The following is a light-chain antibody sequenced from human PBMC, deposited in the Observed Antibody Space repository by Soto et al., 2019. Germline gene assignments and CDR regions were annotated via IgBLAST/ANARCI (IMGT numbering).Light chain of an antibody. CDR3: MQGTHWPWT. V-gene: IGKV2-30*01. CDR2: QVS. J-gene: IGKJ1*01. Sequence: DVVMTQSPLSLPVTLGQPASISCRSTQALVYSDGDTYLNWFQQRPGQSPRRLIYQVSKRDSGVPDRFNGSGSGTDFTLKISRVESEDVGIYYCMQGTHWPWTFGQGTKVEIK. CDR1: QALVYSDGDTY.